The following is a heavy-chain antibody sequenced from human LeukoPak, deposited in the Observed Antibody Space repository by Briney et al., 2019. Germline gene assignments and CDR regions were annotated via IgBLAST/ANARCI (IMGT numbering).Heavy chain of an antibody. Sequence: GGSLRLTCAASGFTFNTNAMNWVRQAPGKGLEWVSAVTGDGGSTYYADSVKGRFTISRDNSKNTLYLQMNSLRAEDTAVYYCARDTHFDYWGQGTLVTVSS. J-gene: IGHJ4*02. V-gene: IGHV3-23*01. CDR3: ARDTHFDY. CDR1: GFTFNTNA. CDR2: VTGDGGST.